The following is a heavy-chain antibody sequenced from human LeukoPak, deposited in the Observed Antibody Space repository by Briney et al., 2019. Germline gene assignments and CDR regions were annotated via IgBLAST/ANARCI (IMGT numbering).Heavy chain of an antibody. D-gene: IGHD6-19*01. CDR3: AKDRGGWYNWFDP. J-gene: IGHJ5*02. Sequence: KPGGSLRLSCAASGFTFSSYSMNWVRQAPGKGLEWVSSISSSSSYIYYADSVKGRFTISRDNAKNSLYLQMNSLRAEDTAVYYCAKDRGGWYNWFDPWGQGTLVTVSS. CDR1: GFTFSSYS. V-gene: IGHV3-21*01. CDR2: ISSSSSYI.